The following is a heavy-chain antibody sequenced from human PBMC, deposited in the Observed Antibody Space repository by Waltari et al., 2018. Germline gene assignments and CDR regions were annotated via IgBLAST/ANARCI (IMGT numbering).Heavy chain of an antibody. V-gene: IGHV4-34*02. CDR1: GGSLSGYH. D-gene: IGHD3-3*01. J-gene: IGHJ6*03. CDR2: INDSGRT. CDR3: ARVFGYYYYYMDV. Sequence: QVQLQQWGAGLLKPSETLSLTCDVSGGSLSGYHWTWIRQPPGKGLEWIGEINDSGRTTYNPSLERRVTVSIDTANDEFALRVRSVTAADTAVYYCARVFGYYYYYMDVWGKGTTGTISS.